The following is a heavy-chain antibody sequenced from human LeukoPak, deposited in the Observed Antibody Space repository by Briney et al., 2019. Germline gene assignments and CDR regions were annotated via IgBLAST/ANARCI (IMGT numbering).Heavy chain of an antibody. D-gene: IGHD3-10*01. CDR2: INPNSGGT. CDR3: ARGLTSGDWFDP. CDR1: GYTFTGYY. J-gene: IGHJ5*02. V-gene: IGHV1-2*02. Sequence: ASVKVSCKASGYTFTGYYMHWVRQAPGQGLEWMGWINPNSGGTNYAQKFQGRVTVTRDTSISTAYMELSRLRSDDTAVYYCARGLTSGDWFDPWGQGTLVTVSS.